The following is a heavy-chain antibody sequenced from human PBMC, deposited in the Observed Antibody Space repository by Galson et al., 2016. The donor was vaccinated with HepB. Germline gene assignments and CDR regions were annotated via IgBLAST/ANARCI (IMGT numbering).Heavy chain of an antibody. V-gene: IGHV3-30*18. Sequence: SLRLSCAASGFSFSSYAMHWVRQARGKGLEWVAVISYDGSHKHEADSVKGRFNIARDNSQSTLFLQMDSLRVEDTAMYFCAKDEAIGTAPTALIDFWGQGMLVTVSS. CDR3: AKDEAIGTAPTALIDF. J-gene: IGHJ4*02. CDR1: GFSFSSYA. CDR2: ISYDGSHK. D-gene: IGHD1-1*01.